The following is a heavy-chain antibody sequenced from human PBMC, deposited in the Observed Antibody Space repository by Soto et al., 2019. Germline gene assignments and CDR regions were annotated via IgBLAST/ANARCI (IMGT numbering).Heavy chain of an antibody. CDR2: IYSGGST. V-gene: IGHV3-66*01. CDR3: ARDGDYYDFWSGYSDFQH. J-gene: IGHJ1*01. D-gene: IGHD3-3*01. CDR1: GFTVSSNY. Sequence: EVQLVESGGGLVQPGGSLRLSCAASGFTVSSNYMSWVRQAPGKGLEWVSVIYSGGSTYYADSVKGRFTISRDNSKNTPYLQMNSLRAGDTAVYYCARDGDYYDFWSGYSDFQHWGQGTLVTVSS.